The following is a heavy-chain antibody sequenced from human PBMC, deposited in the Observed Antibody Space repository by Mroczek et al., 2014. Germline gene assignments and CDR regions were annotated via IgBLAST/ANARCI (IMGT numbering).Heavy chain of an antibody. D-gene: IGHD2-2*01. J-gene: IGHJ3*02. Sequence: GEGVVQPGRSLRLSCAASGFTFSSYAMHWVRQAPGKGLEWVAVISYDGSNKYYADSVKGRFTISRDNSKNTLYLQMNSLRAEDTAVYYCASLERSCSSTSCYHYPAPGAFDIWGQGTMVTVSS. CDR3: ASLERSCSSTSCYHYPAPGAFDI. CDR2: ISYDGSNK. CDR1: GFTFSSYA. V-gene: IGHV3-30-3*01.